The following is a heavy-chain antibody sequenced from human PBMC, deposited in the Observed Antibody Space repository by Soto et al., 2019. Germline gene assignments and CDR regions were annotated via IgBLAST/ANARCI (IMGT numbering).Heavy chain of an antibody. V-gene: IGHV4-30-4*01. D-gene: IGHD4-17*01. Sequence: SETLSLTCSVSGGSISSGDYYWSWIRQPPGKGLEWIGYIYYTGFTYYNPSLKSRVTISVDTSKSQFSLKLSSVTAVDRAVYYCARRTSVSPHGWFDTWGQGTLVTVSS. CDR1: GGSISSGDYY. J-gene: IGHJ5*02. CDR2: IYYTGFT. CDR3: ARRTSVSPHGWFDT.